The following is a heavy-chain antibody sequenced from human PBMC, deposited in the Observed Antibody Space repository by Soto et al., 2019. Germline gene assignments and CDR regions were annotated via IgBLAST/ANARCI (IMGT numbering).Heavy chain of an antibody. CDR2: IIPIFGTA. CDR1: GGTFSSYA. J-gene: IGHJ4*02. V-gene: IGHV1-69*01. D-gene: IGHD3-22*01. Sequence: QVQLVQSGAEVKKPGSSVKVSCKASGGTFSSYAISWVRQAPGQGLEWMGGIIPIFGTANYAQKFQGRVTITADEYTSTAYMGLSSLRSEDTAVYYCARDYYDSRRTLGYWGQGTLVTVSS. CDR3: ARDYYDSRRTLGY.